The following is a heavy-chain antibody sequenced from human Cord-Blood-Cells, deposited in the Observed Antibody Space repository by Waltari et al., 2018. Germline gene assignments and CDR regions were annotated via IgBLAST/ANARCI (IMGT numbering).Heavy chain of an antibody. V-gene: IGHV1-18*01. CDR3: AREDSGYDYAFDI. Sequence: KKPGASVKVSCKASGYTFTSYGISWVRQAPGQGLEWMGWSSAYNGNTNYAQELQGRVTMTTDTSTSTAYMKLRSLRSDDTAVYYCAREDSGYDYAFDIWGQGTMVTVSS. CDR1: GYTFTSYG. J-gene: IGHJ3*02. CDR2: SSAYNGNT. D-gene: IGHD5-12*01.